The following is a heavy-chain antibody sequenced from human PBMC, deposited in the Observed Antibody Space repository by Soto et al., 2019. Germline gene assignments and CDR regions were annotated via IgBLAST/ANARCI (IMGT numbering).Heavy chain of an antibody. D-gene: IGHD6-6*01. Sequence: GGSLRLSCAASGFTFSSYAMSWVRQAPGKGLEWVSAISGSGGSTYYADSVKGRFTISRDNSKNTLYLQMNSLRAEDTAVYYCAKRRRLGDRPTWTYYFDYWGQGTLVTVS. J-gene: IGHJ4*02. V-gene: IGHV3-23*01. CDR3: AKRRRLGDRPTWTYYFDY. CDR2: ISGSGGST. CDR1: GFTFSSYA.